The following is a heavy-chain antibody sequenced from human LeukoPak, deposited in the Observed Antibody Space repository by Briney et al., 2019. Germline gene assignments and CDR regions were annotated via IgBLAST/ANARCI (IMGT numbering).Heavy chain of an antibody. CDR2: IKQDGSEK. J-gene: IGHJ6*02. D-gene: IGHD3-16*01. CDR1: GFAFSFYW. Sequence: PGGSLRLSCAASGFAFSFYWMSWVRQAPGKGLEWVANIKQDGSEKYYVDSVKGRFAISRDNAKNSLYLQMNSLRAEDSAVYYCTKRGSGLYYYGMDVWGQGTTVTVSS. V-gene: IGHV3-7*05. CDR3: TKRGSGLYYYGMDV.